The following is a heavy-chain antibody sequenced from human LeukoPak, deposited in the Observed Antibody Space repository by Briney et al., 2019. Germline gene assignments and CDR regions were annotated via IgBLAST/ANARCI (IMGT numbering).Heavy chain of an antibody. V-gene: IGHV3-23*01. Sequence: PGGSLRLSCAASGFTVSSNYMSWVRRAPGKGLEWVSLISGSGSGTHYADSVKGRFTISRDNSKNMLYLHMNTLRADDTAVYYCARSGTEDGYNIYFDHWGQGTLVTVSS. CDR2: ISGSGSGT. D-gene: IGHD5-24*01. CDR3: ARSGTEDGYNIYFDH. J-gene: IGHJ4*02. CDR1: GFTVSSNY.